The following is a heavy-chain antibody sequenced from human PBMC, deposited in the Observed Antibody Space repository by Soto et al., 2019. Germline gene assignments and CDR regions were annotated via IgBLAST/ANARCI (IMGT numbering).Heavy chain of an antibody. D-gene: IGHD3-10*01. CDR1: GGSISSSNW. CDR2: IYHSGST. J-gene: IGHJ3*02. CDR3: AGLYGSGDDAFDI. Sequence: TSETLSLTCAVSGGSISSSNWWSWVRQPPGKGLEWIGEIYHSGSTNYNPSLKSRVTISVDKSKNQFSLKLSSVTAADTAVYYCAGLYGSGDDAFDIWGQGTMVTVSS. V-gene: IGHV4-4*02.